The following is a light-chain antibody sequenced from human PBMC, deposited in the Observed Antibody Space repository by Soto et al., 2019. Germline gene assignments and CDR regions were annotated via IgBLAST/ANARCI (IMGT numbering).Light chain of an antibody. CDR3: CSYGGSRAV. CDR2: EVS. CDR1: SSDVGSHNL. Sequence: QSALTQPASVSGSPGQSINISCTGTSSDVGSHNLVSWYQQHPGQAPKLMIYEVSKRPLGVSARFSASKSGNTASLTISGLQAEDEADYYCCSYGGSRAVFGGGTQPTVL. V-gene: IGLV2-23*02. J-gene: IGLJ7*01.